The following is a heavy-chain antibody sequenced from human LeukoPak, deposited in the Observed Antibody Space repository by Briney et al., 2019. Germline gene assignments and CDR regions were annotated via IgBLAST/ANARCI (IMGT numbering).Heavy chain of an antibody. Sequence: GGSLRLSCVVSGFSLSNYAMSWIRQAPGKGPEWVSYISSSGSTIYYADSVKGRFTISRDNAKNSLYLQMNSLRAEDTAVYYCARSLGGGDMDVWGKGTTVTVSS. CDR2: ISSSGSTI. CDR1: GFSLSNYA. CDR3: ARSLGGGDMDV. J-gene: IGHJ6*03. D-gene: IGHD3-16*01. V-gene: IGHV3-11*01.